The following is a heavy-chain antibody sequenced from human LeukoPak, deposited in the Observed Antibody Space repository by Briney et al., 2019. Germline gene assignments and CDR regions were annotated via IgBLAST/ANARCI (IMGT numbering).Heavy chain of an antibody. J-gene: IGHJ4*02. CDR2: IYYSGST. D-gene: IGHD2-15*01. CDR3: ARGRGKTYYFDY. CDR1: GGSISSYY. Sequence: SETLSLTCTVSGGSISSYYWSWIRQPPGKGLEWIGYIYYSGSTNYNPSLKSRVTISVDTSKNQFSLKLSSVTAADTAVYYFARGRGKTYYFDYWGQGTLVTVSS. V-gene: IGHV4-59*01.